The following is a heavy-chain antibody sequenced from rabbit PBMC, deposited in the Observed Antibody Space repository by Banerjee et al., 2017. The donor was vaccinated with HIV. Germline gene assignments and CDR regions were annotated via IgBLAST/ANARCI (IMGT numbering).Heavy chain of an antibody. CDR1: GFSFSNKYV. D-gene: IGHD1-1*01. CDR2: INTSSGNA. J-gene: IGHJ4*01. Sequence: QEQLKETGGGLVQPGGSLTLSCKASGFSFSNKYVMCWVRQAPGKGLEWIACINTSSGNAVYASWAKGRFTISKPSSTTVTLQMTSLSAADTATYFCARDLGGVIGWNFGLWGPGTLVTVS. V-gene: IGHV1S45*01. CDR3: ARDLGGVIGWNFGL.